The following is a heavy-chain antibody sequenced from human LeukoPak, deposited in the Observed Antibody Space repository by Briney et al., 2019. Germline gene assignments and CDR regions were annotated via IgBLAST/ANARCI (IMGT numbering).Heavy chain of an antibody. D-gene: IGHD1-1*01. Sequence: GGSLRLSCTASGFPFIEYSMNWVRQAPGKGLEWISYIGIDSGNTKYADSGRGRFTISADKAKNSLYLQMNSLRVEDTAVYYWARDHNYAIANGGQGTLVSVAS. CDR2: IGIDSGNT. J-gene: IGHJ4*02. CDR1: GFPFIEYS. CDR3: ARDHNYAIAN. V-gene: IGHV3-48*01.